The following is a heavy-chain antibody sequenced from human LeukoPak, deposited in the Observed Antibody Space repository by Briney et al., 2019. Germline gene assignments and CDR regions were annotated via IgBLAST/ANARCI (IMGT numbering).Heavy chain of an antibody. CDR2: IRYDESNK. D-gene: IGHD1-26*01. CDR3: AKALGDTSYYYYYMDV. J-gene: IGHJ6*03. V-gene: IGHV3-30*02. CDR1: GFTFSSYG. Sequence: GGSLRLSCAASGFTFSSYGMHWVRQAPGKGLEWVAFIRYDESNKYYADSVKGRFTISRDNSKNTLYLQMNSLRAEDTAVYYCAKALGDTSYYYYYMDVWGKGTTVTVSS.